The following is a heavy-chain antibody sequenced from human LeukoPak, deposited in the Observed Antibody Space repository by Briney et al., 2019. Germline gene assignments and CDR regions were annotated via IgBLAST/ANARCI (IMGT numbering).Heavy chain of an antibody. Sequence: SETLSLTCAVYGGSFSGYYWSWIRQPPGKGLEWIGEINHSGSTNYNPSLKSRVTISVDTSKNQFSLKLSSVTAADTAVYYCARVQYDFWSGYHLYFDYWGQGTLVTVSS. J-gene: IGHJ4*02. CDR3: ARVQYDFWSGYHLYFDY. CDR1: GGSFSGYY. CDR2: INHSGST. V-gene: IGHV4-34*01. D-gene: IGHD3-3*01.